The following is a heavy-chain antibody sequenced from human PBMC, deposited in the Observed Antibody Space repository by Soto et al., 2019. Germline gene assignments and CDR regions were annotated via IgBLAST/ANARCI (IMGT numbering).Heavy chain of an antibody. V-gene: IGHV5-51*01. D-gene: IGHD1-20*01. J-gene: IGHJ3*02. CDR2: IHPGNSDT. Sequence: PGESLKISCKGAGYSFTTYWIGWSRQMPGKGLEWMGLIHPGNSDTRYSPSFQGQVTISVDESVSTAYLQWSSLKASDTAMYYCARRDNAFDTWGQGTMVTVSS. CDR1: GYSFTTYW. CDR3: ARRDNAFDT.